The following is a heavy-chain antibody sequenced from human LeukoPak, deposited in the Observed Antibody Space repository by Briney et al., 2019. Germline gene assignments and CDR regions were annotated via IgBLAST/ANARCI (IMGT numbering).Heavy chain of an antibody. CDR1: GGSISSSSYY. CDR2: IYYSGST. CDR3: ARGVVTANGVSAFDI. J-gene: IGHJ3*02. Sequence: SETLSLTCTVSGGSISSSSYYWGWIRQPPGKGLEWIGSIYYSGSTYYNPSLKSRVTISVDTSKNQFSLKLSSVTAADTAVYYCARGVVTANGVSAFDIWGQGTMVTVSS. D-gene: IGHD2-21*02. V-gene: IGHV4-39*07.